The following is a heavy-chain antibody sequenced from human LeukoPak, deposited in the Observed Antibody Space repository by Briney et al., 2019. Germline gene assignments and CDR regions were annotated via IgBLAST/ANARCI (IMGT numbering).Heavy chain of an antibody. CDR3: ARDGIQLWLPDNYYYYMDV. Sequence: ASVKVSCKASGYTFTGYYMHWVRQAPGQGLEWMGWINPNSGGTNYAQKFQGRVTMTRDTSISTAYMELSRLESDDTAAYYCARDGIQLWLPDNYYYYMDVWGKGTTVTVSS. CDR2: INPNSGGT. D-gene: IGHD5-18*01. CDR1: GYTFTGYY. V-gene: IGHV1-2*02. J-gene: IGHJ6*03.